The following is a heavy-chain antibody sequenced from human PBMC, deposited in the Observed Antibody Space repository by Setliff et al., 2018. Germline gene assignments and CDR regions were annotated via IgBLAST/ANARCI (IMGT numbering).Heavy chain of an antibody. D-gene: IGHD6-19*01. CDR3: ARWVFGSGWFLDY. J-gene: IGHJ4*02. V-gene: IGHV4-34*01. CDR2: INHSGST. Sequence: SETLSLTCAVYGGSFSGYYWSWIRQPPGKGLEWIGEINHSGSTNYNPSLKSRVTISLDTSKNQFSLKLSSVTAADTAVYYCARWVFGSGWFLDYWGQGTLVTVSS. CDR1: GGSFSGYY.